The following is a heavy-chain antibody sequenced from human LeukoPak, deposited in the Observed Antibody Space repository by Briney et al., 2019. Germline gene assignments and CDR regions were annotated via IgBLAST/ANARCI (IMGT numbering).Heavy chain of an antibody. V-gene: IGHV4-59*08. CDR1: GGSISTYY. D-gene: IGHD3-16*01. J-gene: IGHJ4*02. CDR3: ARALLGEFPNYFDY. CDR2: LYYSGST. Sequence: SETLSLTCTVSGGSISTYYWSWIRQPPGKGLEWIGFLYYSGSTNYNPSLNTRVTISVDTSKTQFSLNLDSVTAADTAVYYCARALLGEFPNYFDYWGQGTLVTVSS.